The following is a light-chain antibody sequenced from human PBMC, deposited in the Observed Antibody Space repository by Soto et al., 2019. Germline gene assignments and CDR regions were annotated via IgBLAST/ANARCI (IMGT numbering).Light chain of an antibody. CDR3: QQYDDWPLT. J-gene: IGKJ4*01. CDR1: ENIKNR. V-gene: IGKV3-15*01. CDR2: DAF. Sequence: EKVMTQSPATLSVSPGERATLCCRASENIKNRLAWYQQKPGQGPRLLIYDAFTRATDIPARFSGSASGTEFTLTISNLQSEDSAFYYCQQYDDWPLTLGGGTKVEIK.